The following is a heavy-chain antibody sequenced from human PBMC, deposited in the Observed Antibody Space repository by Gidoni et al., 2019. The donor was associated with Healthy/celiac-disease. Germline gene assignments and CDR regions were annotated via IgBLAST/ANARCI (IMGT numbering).Heavy chain of an antibody. Sequence: QVQLVQSGAEVKKPGTSVKVSCKASGYTFTSYYMHWVRQAPGQGLEWMGIINPSGGSTSYAQKFQGRGTMTRDTSTSTVYMELSSLRSEDTAVYYRARCLWKTDYYGMDVWGQGTTVTVSS. CDR3: ARCLWKTDYYGMDV. CDR1: GYTFTSYY. D-gene: IGHD3-10*01. CDR2: INPSGGST. V-gene: IGHV1-46*01. J-gene: IGHJ6*02.